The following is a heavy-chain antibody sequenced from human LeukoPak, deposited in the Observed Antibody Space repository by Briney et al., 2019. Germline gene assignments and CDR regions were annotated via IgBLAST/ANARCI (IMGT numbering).Heavy chain of an antibody. CDR1: GGTFSSYA. CDR2: IIPIFGTA. V-gene: IGHV1-69*13. CDR3: AGAHIVVVVAGPFDY. Sequence: SVKVSCKASGGTFSSYAISWVRQAPGQGLEWMGGIIPIFGTANYAQKFQGRVTITADESTSTAYMELSSLRSEDTAVYYCAGAHIVVVVAGPFDYWGQEPWSPSPQ. D-gene: IGHD2-15*01. J-gene: IGHJ4*01.